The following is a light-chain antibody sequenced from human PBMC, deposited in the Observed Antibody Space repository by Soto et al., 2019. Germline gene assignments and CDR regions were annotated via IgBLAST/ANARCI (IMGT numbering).Light chain of an antibody. J-gene: IGKJ5*01. Sequence: PGERATLSCRASQSVSSNYLAWYQQRPGQAPRLLIYGASTRATGIPDRFSGSGSGTDFTLTISRLEPEDFAVYYCQQHSNWPGLITFGQGTRLEIK. V-gene: IGKV3D-20*02. CDR3: QQHSNWPGLIT. CDR1: QSVSSNY. CDR2: GAS.